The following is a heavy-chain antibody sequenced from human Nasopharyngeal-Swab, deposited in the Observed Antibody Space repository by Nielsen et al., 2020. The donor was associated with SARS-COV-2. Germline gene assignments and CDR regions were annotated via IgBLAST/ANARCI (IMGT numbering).Heavy chain of an antibody. CDR2: ISTYNGET. CDR1: GYTFASYG. Sequence: ASVKVSCKASGYTFASYGIIWVRQAPGQGLEWLGWISTYNGETKYAQKLQDRVTMTTYTPTTTAYMELRSLRSDDTAVYYCARGERRFWNGPYYYGLDVWGPGTTVTVSS. D-gene: IGHD3-3*01. V-gene: IGHV1-18*01. J-gene: IGHJ6*02. CDR3: ARGERRFWNGPYYYGLDV.